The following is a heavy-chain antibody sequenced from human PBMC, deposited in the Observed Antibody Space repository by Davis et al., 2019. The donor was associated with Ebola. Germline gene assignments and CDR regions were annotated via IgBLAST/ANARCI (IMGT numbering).Heavy chain of an antibody. CDR2: INAGNGNT. CDR3: ARATPIVGSGSPSYYYYYYGMDV. CDR1: GYTFTSYA. J-gene: IGHJ6*02. Sequence: ASVKVSCKASGYTFTSYAMHWVRQAPGQRLEWMGWINAGNGNTKYSQKFQGRVTITRDTSASTAYMELSRLRSDDTAVYYCARATPIVGSGSPSYYYYYYGMDVWGQGTTVTVSS. V-gene: IGHV1-3*01. D-gene: IGHD3-10*01.